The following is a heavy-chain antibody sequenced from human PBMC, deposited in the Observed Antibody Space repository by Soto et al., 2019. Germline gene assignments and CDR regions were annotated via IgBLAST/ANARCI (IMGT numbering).Heavy chain of an antibody. J-gene: IGHJ5*02. CDR3: ARGVLYYYDSSGYPHWFDP. CDR2: ISSSGTII. Sequence: GGSLRLSCTASGFTFSSYEMNWVRQAPGKGLEWVSYISSSGTIIYYADSVKGRFTISRDNAKNSLYLQMNSLRAEDTAVYYCARGVLYYYDSSGYPHWFDPWGQGTLVTVSS. D-gene: IGHD3-22*01. V-gene: IGHV3-48*03. CDR1: GFTFSSYE.